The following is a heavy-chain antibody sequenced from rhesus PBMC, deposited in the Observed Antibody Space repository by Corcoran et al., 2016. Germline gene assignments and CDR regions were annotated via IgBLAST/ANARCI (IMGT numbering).Heavy chain of an antibody. V-gene: IGHV3S23*01. J-gene: IGHJ4*01. CDR3: ARRGTTVATQFDY. CDR2: IGGDISYT. Sequence: DVQLVESGGGLVKPGGSLRLSCVASGFTFSSYEMHWVRQGPGRGLGWFSVIGGDISYTHYADSVKSRFTISRDNAKNSLSLQMNSLRAEDTAVYYCARRGTTVATQFDYWGQGVLVTVSS. D-gene: IGHD4-29*01. CDR1: GFTFSSYE.